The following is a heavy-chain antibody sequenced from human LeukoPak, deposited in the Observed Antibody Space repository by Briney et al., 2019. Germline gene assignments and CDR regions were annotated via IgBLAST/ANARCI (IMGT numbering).Heavy chain of an antibody. D-gene: IGHD3-22*01. CDR3: ARGLDYYDSSGLGY. J-gene: IGHJ4*02. V-gene: IGHV3-53*01. Sequence: GGSQRLSCAASGFTVNSNYMGWVRQAPGKGLEWVSVIYSGGSTYYADSVKGRFTISRDNSKNTLYLQMNSLRAEDTAVYYCARGLDYYDSSGLGYWGQGTLVTVSS. CDR1: GFTVNSNY. CDR2: IYSGGST.